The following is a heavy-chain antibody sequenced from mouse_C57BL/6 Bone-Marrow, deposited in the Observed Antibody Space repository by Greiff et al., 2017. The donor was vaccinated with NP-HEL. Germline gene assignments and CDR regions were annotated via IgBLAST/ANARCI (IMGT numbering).Heavy chain of an antibody. CDR1: GYTFTSYG. J-gene: IGHJ3*01. CDR3: ARDDWAWFAY. Sequence: LQESGAELARPGASVKLSCKASGYTFTSYGISWVKQRTGQGLEWIGEIYPRSGNTYYNEKFKGKATLTADKSSSTAYMELRSLTSEDSAVYFCARDDWAWFAYWGQGTLVTVSA. CDR2: IYPRSGNT. V-gene: IGHV1-81*01. D-gene: IGHD4-1*01.